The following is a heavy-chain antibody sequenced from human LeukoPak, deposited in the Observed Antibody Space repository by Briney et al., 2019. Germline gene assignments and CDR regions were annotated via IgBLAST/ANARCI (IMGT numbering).Heavy chain of an antibody. V-gene: IGHV3-30*18. D-gene: IGHD1-14*01. CDR3: AKDLHPLNHVPGDY. J-gene: IGHJ4*02. CDR2: ISYDGSNK. CDR1: GFTFSSYG. Sequence: PGGSLRLSCAAPGFTFSSYGMHWVRQGPGKRLERVAVISYDGSNKYYADSVKGRFTISRDNSKNTLYLQMNSLRAEDTAVYYCAKDLHPLNHVPGDYWGQGTLVTVSS.